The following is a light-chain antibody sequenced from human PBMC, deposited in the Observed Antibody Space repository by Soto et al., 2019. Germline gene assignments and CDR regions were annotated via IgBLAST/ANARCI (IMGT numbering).Light chain of an antibody. Sequence: DIQMTQSPSTLSASVGDRVTITCRASQSIGTWLAWYQQKPGKAPKLLIYDASTLESGVPSKFSGSGSGAEFTLTISSLQPDDFAIYYCQQYNGFWSFGRGTKVEIK. CDR1: QSIGTW. CDR3: QQYNGFWS. CDR2: DAS. J-gene: IGKJ1*01. V-gene: IGKV1-5*01.